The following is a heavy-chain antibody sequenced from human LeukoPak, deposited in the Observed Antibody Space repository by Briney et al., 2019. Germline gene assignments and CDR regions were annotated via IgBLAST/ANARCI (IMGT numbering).Heavy chain of an antibody. CDR1: GGSISSGSYY. CDR2: IYTSGST. CDR3: ARGKVSGWYPYYFDY. V-gene: IGHV4-61*02. J-gene: IGHJ4*02. Sequence: SETLSLTCTVSGGSISSGSYYWSWIRQPAGKGLEWIGRIYTSGSTNYNPSLKSRVTISVDTSKNQFSLKLSSVTAADTAVHYCARGKVSGWYPYYFDYWGQGTLVTVSS. D-gene: IGHD6-19*01.